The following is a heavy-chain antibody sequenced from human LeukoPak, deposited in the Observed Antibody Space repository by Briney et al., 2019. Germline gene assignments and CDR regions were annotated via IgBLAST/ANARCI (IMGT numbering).Heavy chain of an antibody. V-gene: IGHV4-34*01. Sequence: SETLSLTCAVYGVSFSGYYWSWIRQPPGKGLEWIGEINHSGSTNYNPSLKSRVTISVDTSKNQFSLKLSSVTAADTAVYYCAAIKGKYDFWSGYYHYYYYMDVWGKGTTVTISS. CDR1: GVSFSGYY. CDR3: AAIKGKYDFWSGYYHYYYYMDV. D-gene: IGHD3-3*01. CDR2: INHSGST. J-gene: IGHJ6*03.